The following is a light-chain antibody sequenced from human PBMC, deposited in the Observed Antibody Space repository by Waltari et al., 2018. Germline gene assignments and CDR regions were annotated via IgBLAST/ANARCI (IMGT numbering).Light chain of an antibody. CDR1: QSVLYSSSNKHH. Sequence: DILMTQSPDSVAVSLGERATITCTSSQSVLYSSSNKHHLAWSQQKPGQPPRLLISWASSRESRFPDLFSGSGAGTDFTLTVSVLQTEDLAFYVFQQYYSTPLPFGPGTKVYI. J-gene: IGKJ3*01. V-gene: IGKV4-1*01. CDR2: WAS. CDR3: QQYYSTPLP.